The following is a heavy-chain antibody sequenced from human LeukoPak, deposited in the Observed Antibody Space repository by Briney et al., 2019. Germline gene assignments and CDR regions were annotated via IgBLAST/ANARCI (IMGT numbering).Heavy chain of an antibody. CDR3: ASPPSIVGATTWNY. CDR1: GFTFSSYA. J-gene: IGHJ4*02. CDR2: ISGSGGST. V-gene: IGHV3-23*01. Sequence: GGSLRLSCAASGFTFSSYAMSWVRQAPGKGLEWVSTISGSGGSTYYADSVKGRFTISRDNSKNTLYLQMNSLRAEDTAVYYCASPPSIVGATTWNYWGRGTLVTVSS. D-gene: IGHD1-26*01.